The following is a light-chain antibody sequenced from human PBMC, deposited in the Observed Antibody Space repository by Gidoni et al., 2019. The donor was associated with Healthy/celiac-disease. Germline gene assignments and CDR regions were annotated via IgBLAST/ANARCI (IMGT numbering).Light chain of an antibody. CDR2: DAS. CDR3: QQYDILPIT. V-gene: IGKV1-33*01. CDR1: QGISNY. Sequence: DIQMTQSPSSLSASVGDRVTITCQASQGISNYLNWYQQKPGKAPKLLIYDASNLETGVPSRFSGSGSGTDFTFTISSLQPEDIATYYCQQYDILPITFGQGTRLEIK. J-gene: IGKJ5*01.